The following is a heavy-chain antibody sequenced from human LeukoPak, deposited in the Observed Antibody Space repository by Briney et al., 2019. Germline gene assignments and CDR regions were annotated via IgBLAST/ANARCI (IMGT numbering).Heavy chain of an antibody. CDR3: ARDRHGSQTGTTSIDY. Sequence: GGSLRLSCTASGFSFSGHWMHWARQLPGKGLEWVSSISSSSSYIYYADSVKGRFTISRDNAKNSLYLQMNSLRAEDTAVYYCARDRHGSQTGTTSIDYWGQGTLVTVSS. CDR2: ISSSSSYI. CDR1: GFSFSGHW. J-gene: IGHJ4*02. V-gene: IGHV3-21*01. D-gene: IGHD1-1*01.